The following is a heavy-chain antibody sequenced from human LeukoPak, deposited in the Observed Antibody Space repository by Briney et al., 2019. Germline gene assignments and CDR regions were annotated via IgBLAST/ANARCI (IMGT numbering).Heavy chain of an antibody. V-gene: IGHV3-30*04. J-gene: IGHJ1*01. D-gene: IGHD3-22*01. CDR1: GFTFSTYA. CDR2: ISFDGSTH. Sequence: PGGSLRLSCAASGFTFSTYAMHWVRQAPGKGPEGVAVISFDGSTHYYADSVKGRFTISRDNSENTLYLQMDSLRAEDTAVYYCVRDYQRRKDHYDKSGYPHWGQGPLVTVSS. CDR3: VRDYQRRKDHYDKSGYPH.